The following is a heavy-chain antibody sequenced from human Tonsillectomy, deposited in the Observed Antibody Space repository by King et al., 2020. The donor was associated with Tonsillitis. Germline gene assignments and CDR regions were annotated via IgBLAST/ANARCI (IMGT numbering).Heavy chain of an antibody. J-gene: IGHJ4*02. CDR2: IYHSGST. CDR3: ARAGAMATLLN. CDR1: GGSISSGGYS. Sequence: QVQLQESGPGLVKPSQTLSLTCAVSGGSISSGGYSWSWIRQPRGRGLEWIGYIYHSGSTYYNPSLKSRVTISVDTSKNQFSLKLSSVTAAVTAVYYCARAGAMATLLNWGQGTLVTVSS. D-gene: IGHD5-24*01. V-gene: IGHV4-30-4*07.